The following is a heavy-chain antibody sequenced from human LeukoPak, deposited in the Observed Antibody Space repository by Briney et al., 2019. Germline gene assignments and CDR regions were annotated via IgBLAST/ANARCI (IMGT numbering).Heavy chain of an antibody. V-gene: IGHV3-66*03. CDR2: IYSSDNT. D-gene: IGHD3-10*01. J-gene: IGHJ4*02. CDR3: AKLSLSGRSQSADY. Sequence: GGSRRLSFKASRFTVTRGYMGWVGKAQGKGLNGSSVIYSSDNTYYAYSVKGRFTISRDTSKNTLYLQMNSLRAEDTAVYNCAKLSLSGRSQSADYWGQGTLVTVSS. CDR1: RFTVTRGY.